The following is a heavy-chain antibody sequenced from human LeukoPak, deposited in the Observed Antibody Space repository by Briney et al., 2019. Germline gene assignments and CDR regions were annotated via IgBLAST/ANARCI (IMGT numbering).Heavy chain of an antibody. CDR2: ISGSGGST. CDR3: AKDRTPPSAYYYDSSGYYHDY. J-gene: IGHJ4*02. CDR1: GFTFSSYA. Sequence: GGSLRLSCAASGFTFSSYAMSWVRQAPGKGLEWVSAISGSGGSTYYADSVKGRFTISRDNSKNTLYLQMNSLRAEDTAVYYCAKDRTPPSAYYYDSSGYYHDYWGQGTLVTVSS. D-gene: IGHD3-22*01. V-gene: IGHV3-23*01.